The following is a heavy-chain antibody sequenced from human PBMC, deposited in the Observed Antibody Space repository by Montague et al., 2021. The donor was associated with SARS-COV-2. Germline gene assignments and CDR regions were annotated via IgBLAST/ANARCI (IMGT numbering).Heavy chain of an antibody. CDR2: IYYSGSA. Sequence: SETLSLTCTVSGGSISGSSYYWGWIRQPPGKGLEWIGGIYYSGSAYYNPSLKSRVTISVDTSKNQFSLKLSSVTAADTAVYYCARIRIGVWGSYRYFDYWGQGTLVTVSS. V-gene: IGHV4-39*01. CDR3: ARIRIGVWGSYRYFDY. D-gene: IGHD3-16*02. J-gene: IGHJ4*02. CDR1: GGSISGSSYY.